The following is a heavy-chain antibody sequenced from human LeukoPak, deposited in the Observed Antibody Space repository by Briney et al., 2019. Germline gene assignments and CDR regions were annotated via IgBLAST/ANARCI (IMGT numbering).Heavy chain of an antibody. Sequence: ASVKVSCKESGYTFTSYYMHWVRQAPGQGLEWMGIINPSGGSTSYAQKFQGRVTMTEDTSTDTAYMELSSLRSEDTAVYYCATEVELVSYGMDVWGQGTTVTVSS. D-gene: IGHD6-6*01. J-gene: IGHJ6*02. V-gene: IGHV1-46*01. CDR2: INPSGGST. CDR3: ATEVELVSYGMDV. CDR1: GYTFTSYY.